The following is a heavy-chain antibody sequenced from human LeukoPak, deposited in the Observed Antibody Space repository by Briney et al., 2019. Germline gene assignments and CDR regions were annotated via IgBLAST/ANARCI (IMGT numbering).Heavy chain of an antibody. J-gene: IGHJ1*01. V-gene: IGHV4-30-2*01. Sequence: SRTLSLTCTVSGGSISSGGYYWSWIRQPPGKGLEWIGYIYHSGSTYYNPSLKSRVTISVDRSKNQFSLKLSSVTAADTAVYYCAGGSAPFQHWGQGTLVTVSS. D-gene: IGHD1-26*01. CDR1: GGSISSGGYY. CDR3: AGGSAPFQH. CDR2: IYHSGST.